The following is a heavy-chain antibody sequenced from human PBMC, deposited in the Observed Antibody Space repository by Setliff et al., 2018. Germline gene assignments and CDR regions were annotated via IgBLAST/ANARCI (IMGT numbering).Heavy chain of an antibody. CDR1: GYSFTSYG. CDR3: AISTIFGVVSPTPDAFDI. D-gene: IGHD3-3*01. Sequence: GESLKISCKGSGYSFTSYGISWVRQAPGQGLEWMGWISAYNGNTNYAQKLQGRVTITADKSTSTAYMELSRLRSEDTAVYYCAISTIFGVVSPTPDAFDIWGQGTMVTVSS. J-gene: IGHJ3*02. V-gene: IGHV1-18*01. CDR2: ISAYNGNT.